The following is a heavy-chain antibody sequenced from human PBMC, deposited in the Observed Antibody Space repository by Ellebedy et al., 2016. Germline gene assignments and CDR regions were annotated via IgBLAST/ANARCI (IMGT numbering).Heavy chain of an antibody. V-gene: IGHV3-30*18. CDR1: GFTFSSYG. D-gene: IGHD3-10*01. J-gene: IGHJ6*02. CDR2: ISYDGSNK. Sequence: GESLKISCAAPGFTFSSYGMHWVRQAPGKGLEWVAVISYDGSNKYYADSVKGRFTISRDNSKNTLYLQMNSLRAEDTAVYYCAKGEVLDVWGQGTTVTVSS. CDR3: AKGEVLDV.